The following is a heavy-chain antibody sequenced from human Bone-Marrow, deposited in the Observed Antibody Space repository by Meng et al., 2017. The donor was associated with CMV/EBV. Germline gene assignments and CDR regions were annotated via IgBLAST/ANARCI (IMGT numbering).Heavy chain of an antibody. V-gene: IGHV4-34*01. CDR3: ARGYDFWSGYSATALGY. J-gene: IGHJ4*02. D-gene: IGHD3-3*01. Sequence: SETLSLTCAVYGGSFSGYYWSWIRQPPGKGLEWIGEINHSGSTNYNPSLKSRVTISIDTSKTQFSLKLTSVTAADSAVYYCARGYDFWSGYSATALGYWGQGALVTVSS. CDR2: INHSGST. CDR1: GGSFSGYY.